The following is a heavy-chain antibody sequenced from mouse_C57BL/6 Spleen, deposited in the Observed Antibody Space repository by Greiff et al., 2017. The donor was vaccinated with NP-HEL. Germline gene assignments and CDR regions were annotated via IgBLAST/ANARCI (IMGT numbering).Heavy chain of an antibody. CDR1: GYTFTSYW. V-gene: IGHV1-50*01. CDR2: IDPSDSYT. D-gene: IGHD1-1*02. Sequence: VQLQQSGAELVKPGASVKLSCKASGYTFTSYWMQWVKQRPGQGLEWIGEIDPSDSYTNYNQKFKGKATLTVDKSSSTAYMQLSSLTSEDSAVYYCARGGLSGGNYWCFDVWGTGTTVTVSS. J-gene: IGHJ1*03. CDR3: ARGGLSGGNYWCFDV.